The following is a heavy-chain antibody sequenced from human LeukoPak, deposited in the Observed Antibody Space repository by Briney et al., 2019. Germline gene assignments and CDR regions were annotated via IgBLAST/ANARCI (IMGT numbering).Heavy chain of an antibody. V-gene: IGHV4-30-4*01. Sequence: SETLSLTCTVSGGSISSGDYYWSWIRQPPGKGLEWIGSIYYSGSTYYNPSLKSRVTISVDTSKNQFSLKLSSVTAADTAVYYCARDQTGDYYDSSGYYSWFDPWGQGTLVTVSS. CDR1: GGSISSGDYY. J-gene: IGHJ5*02. CDR2: IYYSGST. D-gene: IGHD3-22*01. CDR3: ARDQTGDYYDSSGYYSWFDP.